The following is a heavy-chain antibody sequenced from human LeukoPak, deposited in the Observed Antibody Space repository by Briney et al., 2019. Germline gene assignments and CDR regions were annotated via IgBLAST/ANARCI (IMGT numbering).Heavy chain of an antibody. CDR3: ATYSSGWYSFDI. CDR1: GFTFSSYG. J-gene: IGHJ3*02. CDR2: IWYDGSNK. Sequence: PGGSLRLSCAASGFTFSSYGMHWVRQAPGKGLEWVAVIWYDGSNKYYADSVKGRFTISRDNSKNTLYLQMNSLRAEDTAVYYCATYSSGWYSFDIWGQGTMVTVSS. V-gene: IGHV3-33*01. D-gene: IGHD6-19*01.